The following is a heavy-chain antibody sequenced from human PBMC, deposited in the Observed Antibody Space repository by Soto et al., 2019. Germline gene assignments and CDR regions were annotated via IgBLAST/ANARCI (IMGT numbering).Heavy chain of an antibody. CDR2: ISGSGGST. V-gene: IGHV3-23*01. D-gene: IGHD1-1*01. CDR3: AKELSNWNDMAYFDY. J-gene: IGHJ4*02. Sequence: GGSLRLSCAASGFTSSNYAMSWVRQAPGKGLEWVSSISGSGGSTYYADSVKGRFTISRDNSKNTLYLQMNSLRAEDTAVYYCAKELSNWNDMAYFDYWGQGTLVTVSS. CDR1: GFTSSNYA.